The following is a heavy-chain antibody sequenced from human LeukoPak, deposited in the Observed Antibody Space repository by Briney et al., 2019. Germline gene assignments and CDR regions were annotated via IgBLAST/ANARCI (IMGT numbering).Heavy chain of an antibody. CDR3: AKDWIPYNRVFDCFDF. Sequence: GGSLSLSCAGSGFTFSIHAMSWVRQAPGKGLEWVSTIGGGDTYYADSVKGRFTISRDDSQSTVHLQMNSLRAEDTAVYYCAKDWIPYNRVFDCFDFWGQGTLVTVSS. CDR2: IGGGDT. J-gene: IGHJ4*02. V-gene: IGHV3-23*01. D-gene: IGHD1-1*01. CDR1: GFTFSIHA.